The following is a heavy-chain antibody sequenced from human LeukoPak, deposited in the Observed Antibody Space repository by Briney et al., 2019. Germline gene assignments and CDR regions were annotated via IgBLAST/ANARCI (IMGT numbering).Heavy chain of an antibody. CDR1: GYTFTGYY. V-gene: IGHV1-2*06. J-gene: IGHJ4*02. CDR3: AREEQQLVLVIDY. Sequence: GASVNVSCKASGYTFTGYYMHWVRQAPGQGLEWMGRINPNSGGTNYAQKFQGRVTMTRDTSISTAYMELSRLRSDDTAVYYCAREEQQLVLVIDYWGQGTLVTVSS. D-gene: IGHD6-13*01. CDR2: INPNSGGT.